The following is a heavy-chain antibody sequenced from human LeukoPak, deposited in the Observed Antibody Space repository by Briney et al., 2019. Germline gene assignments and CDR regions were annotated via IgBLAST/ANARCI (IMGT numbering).Heavy chain of an antibody. J-gene: IGHJ4*02. CDR3: ARDGFPGVTIFGVDTREDRGSE. Sequence: ASVKVSCKASGYTFTSYGISWVRQAPGQGLEWMGWISSYNGNTDYAQKFQGRVTMTADTSTSTAYMELRSLRSDDTAVYHCARDGFPGVTIFGVDTREDRGSEWGQGTLVTVSS. CDR2: ISSYNGNT. D-gene: IGHD3-3*01. CDR1: GYTFTSYG. V-gene: IGHV1-18*01.